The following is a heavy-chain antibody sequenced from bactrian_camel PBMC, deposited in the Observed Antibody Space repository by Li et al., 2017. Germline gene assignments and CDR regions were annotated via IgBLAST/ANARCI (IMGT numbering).Heavy chain of an antibody. D-gene: IGHD6*01. Sequence: VQLVESGGGSVQAGGSLRLSCVASGYGSRGYCMGWFRQAPGKQREGVATIVSGGATSYTDSVKGRFTISLDNVKSTLYLQMDSLKPEDTGVYYCAADSRSAVPGPLLYVQVPNFGNWGRGTQVTVS. V-gene: IGHV3S53*01. CDR2: IVSGGAT. CDR3: AADSRSAVPGPLLYVQVPNFGN. J-gene: IGHJ6*01. CDR1: GYGSRGYC.